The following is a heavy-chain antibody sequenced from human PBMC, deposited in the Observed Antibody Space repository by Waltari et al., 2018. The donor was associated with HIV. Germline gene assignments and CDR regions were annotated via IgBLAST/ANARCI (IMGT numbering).Heavy chain of an antibody. J-gene: IGHJ6*02. V-gene: IGHV1-2*02. CDR3: ARDRIAVTGSYYYGMDV. D-gene: IGHD6-19*01. CDR1: GYTFTGYY. Sequence: QVQLVQSGAEVKKPGASVKVSCKASGYTFTGYYMHWVRQAPGQGLEWRGWINPKSDGTNYAQKFQGRVTMTRDTSTSTADMELSRLRSDDTALYYCARDRIAVTGSYYYGMDVWGQGTTVTVSS. CDR2: INPKSDGT.